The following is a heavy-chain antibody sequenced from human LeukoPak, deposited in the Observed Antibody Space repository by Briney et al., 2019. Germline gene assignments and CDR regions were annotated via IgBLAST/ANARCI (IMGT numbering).Heavy chain of an antibody. CDR2: ISDDGRTI. CDR1: GFSFSTYW. J-gene: IGHJ4*02. Sequence: PGGSLRLSCAASGFSFSTYWMHWVRQAPGKGLVWVSRISDDGRTINYADSVKGRFTISRDNAKNTLYLQMSSLRAGDTALYYCASGYDSSGYYPGWGQGTLVTVSS. V-gene: IGHV3-74*01. CDR3: ASGYDSSGYYPG. D-gene: IGHD3-22*01.